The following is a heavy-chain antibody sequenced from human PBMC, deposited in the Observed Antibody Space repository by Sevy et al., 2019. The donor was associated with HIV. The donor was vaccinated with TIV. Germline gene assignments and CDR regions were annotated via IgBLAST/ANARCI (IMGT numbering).Heavy chain of an antibody. CDR2: ISGFNNYI. CDR3: ARGASSGWDYFDY. CDR1: GFTFSTYS. J-gene: IGHJ4*02. V-gene: IGHV3-21*01. Sequence: GGSLRLSCAASGFTFSTYSMSWVRQAPGKGLERVSYISGFNNYIYYADSLRGRFTISRDNAKNSLYLQMNNLRAEDTAVYYCARGASSGWDYFDYWSQGTLVTVSS. D-gene: IGHD6-19*01.